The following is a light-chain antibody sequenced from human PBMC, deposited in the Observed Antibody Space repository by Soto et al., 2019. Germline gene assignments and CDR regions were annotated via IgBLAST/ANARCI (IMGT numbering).Light chain of an antibody. Sequence: QSALTQPASVSGSPGQSITISCIGTSSDVGGSNYVSWYQQYPGKAHKLMIYEVSNRPSGVSDRFSGSKSGNTASLTISGLQAEDEADYYCTSYTSSSTLVFGGGTKLTVL. CDR1: SSDVGGSNY. CDR3: TSYTSSSTLV. V-gene: IGLV2-14*01. J-gene: IGLJ3*02. CDR2: EVS.